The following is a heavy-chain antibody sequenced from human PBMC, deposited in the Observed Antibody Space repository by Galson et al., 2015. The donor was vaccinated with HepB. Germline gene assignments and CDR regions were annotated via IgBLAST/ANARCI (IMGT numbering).Heavy chain of an antibody. V-gene: IGHV3-23*01. CDR2: ITPSGDNT. Sequence: SLRLSCAASGFTFSYYAMSWVRQAPGKGLEWVSAITPSGDNTYSADSMKGRFTISRDNSKNTLFLQMNSLRADDTAIYFCAKVFPEKTDGWYRQALYYFDSWGHGTRVTVSS. CDR3: AKVFPEKTDGWYRQALYYFDS. D-gene: IGHD6-19*01. CDR1: GFTFSYYA. J-gene: IGHJ4*01.